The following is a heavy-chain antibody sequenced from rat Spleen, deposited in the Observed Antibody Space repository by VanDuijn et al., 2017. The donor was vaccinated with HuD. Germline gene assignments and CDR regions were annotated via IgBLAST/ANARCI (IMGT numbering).Heavy chain of an antibody. CDR1: GFSLTSYH. V-gene: IGHV2-72*01. D-gene: IGHD1-4*01. Sequence: QVQLKESGPGLVQPSQTLSLTCTVSGFSLTSYHVSWVRQPPGKSLVWMGTMWSGGGTSYNSAVQSRLSISRDTSKSQVFLKMNSLQPEDTGTYYCARDENGYIYVWFAYWGQGTLVTVSS. J-gene: IGHJ3*01. CDR2: MWSGGGT. CDR3: ARDENGYIYVWFAY.